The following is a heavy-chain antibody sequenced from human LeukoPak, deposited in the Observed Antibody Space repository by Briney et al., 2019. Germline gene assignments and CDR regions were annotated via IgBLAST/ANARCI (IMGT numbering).Heavy chain of an antibody. Sequence: GGSLRLSCAASGFTFSSYSMNWVRQAPGKGLEWVSSISSSSYIYYADSVKGRFTISRDNAKNSLYLQMNSLRAEDTAVYYCARDCSSTSCYIGSYDYWDQGTLVTVSS. CDR3: ARDCSSTSCYIGSYDY. J-gene: IGHJ4*02. CDR1: GFTFSSYS. V-gene: IGHV3-21*01. D-gene: IGHD2-2*02. CDR2: ISSSSYI.